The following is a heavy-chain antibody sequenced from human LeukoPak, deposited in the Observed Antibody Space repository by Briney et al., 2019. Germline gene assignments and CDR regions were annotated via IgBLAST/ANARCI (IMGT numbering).Heavy chain of an antibody. D-gene: IGHD3-16*01. CDR2: ISYDGSNE. J-gene: IGHJ4*02. V-gene: IGHV3-30*18. CDR1: GFSLSSYG. Sequence: PGGSLRLSCAASGFSLSSYGMHWVRQAPGKGLEWVAVISYDGSNEYYADSVKGRFTISRDTSKNTLYLQMNSLRGEDTAVYYCAKESGGGGSYFDYWGQGTLVTVSS. CDR3: AKESGGGGSYFDY.